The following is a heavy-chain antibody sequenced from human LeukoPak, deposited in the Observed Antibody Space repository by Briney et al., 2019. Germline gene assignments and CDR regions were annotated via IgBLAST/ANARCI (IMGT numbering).Heavy chain of an antibody. CDR1: GGSISSYY. CDR3: ARNGDYVDS. D-gene: IGHD4-17*01. Sequence: PSETLSLTCTVSGGSISSYYWNWIRQPPGKGLEWIGEINHSGSTNYNPSLKSRVTISVDTSKNQFSLKLSSVTAADTAVYYCARNGDYVDSWGQGTLVTVSS. J-gene: IGHJ4*02. CDR2: INHSGST. V-gene: IGHV4-34*01.